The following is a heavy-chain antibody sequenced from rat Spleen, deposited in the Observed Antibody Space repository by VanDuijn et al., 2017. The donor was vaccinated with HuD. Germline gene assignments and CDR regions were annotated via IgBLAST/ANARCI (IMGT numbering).Heavy chain of an antibody. Sequence: EVQLQESGPGLVKPSQSLSLTCSVTGYSITSSYRWNWIRKFPGNGMEWMGYISYSGSTNYNPSLRSRISITRDTSKNQFFLQLKSITTEDIATYYCAKTTVAYYYVMDAWGQGASVTVSS. J-gene: IGHJ4*01. V-gene: IGHV3-3*01. D-gene: IGHD1-3*01. CDR3: AKTTVAYYYVMDA. CDR2: ISYSGST. CDR1: GYSITSSYR.